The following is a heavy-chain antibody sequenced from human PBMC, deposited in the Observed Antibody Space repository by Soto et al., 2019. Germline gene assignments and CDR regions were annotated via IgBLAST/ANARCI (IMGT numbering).Heavy chain of an antibody. J-gene: IGHJ6*03. CDR3: ARGAALYYYYYYMDV. CDR1: GGSISSSSYY. Sequence: SETLSLTCTVSGGSISSSSYYGGWIRQPPGKGLEWIGSIYYSGSTYYNPSLKSRVTISVDTSKNQFSLKLSSVTAADTAVYYCARGAALYYYYYYMDVWGKGTTVTVSS. CDR2: IYYSGST. D-gene: IGHD6-6*01. V-gene: IGHV4-39*01.